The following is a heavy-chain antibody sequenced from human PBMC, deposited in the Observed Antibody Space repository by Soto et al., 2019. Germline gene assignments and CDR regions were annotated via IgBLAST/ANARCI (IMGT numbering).Heavy chain of an antibody. J-gene: IGHJ6*02. Sequence: PGGSLRLSCSASGFTFSRSDLHWVRQAPGKGLEWVGRVRSKIHNYATSFADSVRGRFTISRNDSDNTVSLEMSGLKSEDTALYSCSRHEEGRRMVFYGMDVWGQGTTVTVSS. D-gene: IGHD2-8*01. CDR1: GFTFSRSD. CDR2: VRSKIHNYAT. CDR3: SRHEEGRRMVFYGMDV. V-gene: IGHV3-73*01.